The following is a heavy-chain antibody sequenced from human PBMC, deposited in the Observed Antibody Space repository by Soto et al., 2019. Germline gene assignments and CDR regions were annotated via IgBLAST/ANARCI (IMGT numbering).Heavy chain of an antibody. Sequence: EVQLLESGGGLVQPGGSLRLSCAASGFTFSSYAMSWVRQAPGKGLEWVSAISGSGGSTYYADSVKGRFTISRDNSKNTLYRQMNSLRDEYTAVYYCAKAHLPDTAMVEIDYWGQGTMVTVSS. D-gene: IGHD5-18*01. CDR1: GFTFSSYA. CDR2: ISGSGGST. V-gene: IGHV3-23*01. CDR3: AKAHLPDTAMVEIDY. J-gene: IGHJ4*02.